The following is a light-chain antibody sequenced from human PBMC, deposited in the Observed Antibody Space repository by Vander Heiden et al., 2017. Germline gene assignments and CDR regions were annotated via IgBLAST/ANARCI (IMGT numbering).Light chain of an antibody. CDR3: QQVCNWPPVT. CDR2: DAS. CDR1: QSVSSY. Sequence: EIVLTQSPATLSLSPGERATLSCRASQSVSSYLAWYQQKPGQAPRLLIYDASNRATGPPARFRGRGYRPDFTLTIRRLDPEDLTVYYCQQVCNWPPVTFRHGTKLHIK. V-gene: IGKV3-11*01. J-gene: IGKJ3*01.